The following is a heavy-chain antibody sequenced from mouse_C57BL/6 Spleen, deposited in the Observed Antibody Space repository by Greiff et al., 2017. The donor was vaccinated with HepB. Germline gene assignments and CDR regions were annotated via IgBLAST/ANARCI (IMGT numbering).Heavy chain of an antibody. CDR1: GYSITSGYY. D-gene: IGHD2-3*01. Sequence: EVQLQQSGPGLVQPSQSLSLTCSVPGYSITSGYYWNWIRPFPGNKLEWMGYISYDGSNNYNPSLKNRIPITRDTSKNQFFLKLNTVTTEDTATYYCARDSDGYYLDYWGQGTTLTVSS. CDR2: ISYDGSN. J-gene: IGHJ2*01. CDR3: ARDSDGYYLDY. V-gene: IGHV3-6*01.